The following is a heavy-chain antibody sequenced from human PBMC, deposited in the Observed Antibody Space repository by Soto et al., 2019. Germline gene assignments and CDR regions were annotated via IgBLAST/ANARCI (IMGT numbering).Heavy chain of an antibody. CDR1: GGSFSGYY. V-gene: IGHV4-34*01. CDR2: INHSGNT. CDR3: ASSGPVVLNGFYYPDMDV. D-gene: IGHD3-10*02. J-gene: IGHJ6*02. Sequence: PSETLSLTCSIYGGSFSGYYWSWIRQPPGKGLEWIGEINHSGNTNYNPSLKSRVTISVDTSNNQFSLKLNSVTAADTAVYYCASSGPVVLNGFYYPDMDVWGQGTTVTVSS.